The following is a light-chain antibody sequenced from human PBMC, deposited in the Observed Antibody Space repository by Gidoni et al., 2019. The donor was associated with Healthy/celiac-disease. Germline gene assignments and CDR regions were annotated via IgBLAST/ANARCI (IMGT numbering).Light chain of an antibody. Sequence: IVLTQSPGTLSLSPGERATLSCRASQSVSSVYLAWYQQKAGQAPRLLIYGASSRATGIPDRFSGSGSGTDFTLTISRLEPEDFAVYYCQQYGSSPFTFXPXTKVDIK. CDR1: QSVSSVY. J-gene: IGKJ3*01. CDR2: GAS. CDR3: QQYGSSPFT. V-gene: IGKV3-20*01.